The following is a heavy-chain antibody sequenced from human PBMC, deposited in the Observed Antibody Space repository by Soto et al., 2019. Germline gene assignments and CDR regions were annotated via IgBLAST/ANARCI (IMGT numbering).Heavy chain of an antibody. J-gene: IGHJ4*02. CDR1: GASISSYF. CDR2: TYHRGST. Sequence: ESLSPTCSVSGASISSYFWSGIRQAPGRGLEWIGYTYHRGSTNYSPSLKSRVAISLDTSENQFSLKVHSVTAADTAVYYCARIGGYHGPLDYWGQGTQVTVYS. CDR3: ARIGGYHGPLDY. V-gene: IGHV4-59*01. D-gene: IGHD6-25*01.